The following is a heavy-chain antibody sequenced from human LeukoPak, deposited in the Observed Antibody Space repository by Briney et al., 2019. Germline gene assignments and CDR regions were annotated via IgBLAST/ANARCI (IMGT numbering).Heavy chain of an antibody. CDR1: GGSISSGSYY. Sequence: PSETLSLTCTVSGGSISSGSYYWSWIRQPAGKGMEWIGRIYTSGSTNYNPSLKSRVTISVDTSKNQFSLKLSSVTAADTAVYYCAKDIAVAGTPFVYYWGQGTLVTVSS. V-gene: IGHV4-61*02. CDR2: IYTSGST. J-gene: IGHJ4*02. D-gene: IGHD6-19*01. CDR3: AKDIAVAGTPFVYY.